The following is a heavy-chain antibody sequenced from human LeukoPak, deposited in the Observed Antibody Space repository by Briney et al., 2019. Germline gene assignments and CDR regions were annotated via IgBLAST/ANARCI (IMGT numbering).Heavy chain of an antibody. D-gene: IGHD3-10*01. Sequence: SQTLSLTCTVSGGSISNADYYWSWLRQPPGKGLEWIGYIDYSGSTYYNPSLKSRVSMSLDTSQNQFSLKLSSVTAADTAVYYCARVKSMVRGVRSKWFDPWGQGTLVTVSS. CDR2: IDYSGST. J-gene: IGHJ5*02. CDR3: ARVKSMVRGVRSKWFDP. CDR1: GGSISNADYY. V-gene: IGHV4-30-4*08.